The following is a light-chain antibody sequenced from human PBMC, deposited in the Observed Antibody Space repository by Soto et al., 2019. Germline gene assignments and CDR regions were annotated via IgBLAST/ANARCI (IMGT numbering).Light chain of an antibody. CDR1: QSINYY. CDR2: AAF. J-gene: IGKJ1*01. V-gene: IGKV1-39*01. CDR3: QQTYSTPQT. Sequence: DIQMTQSPSFLSASVGDRVTITCRASQSINYYLSWFQQKPGKAPKLLIYAAFTLQSGVPSRFSGSGSGTDFTLTITSLQPEDVATYYCQQTYSTPQTFGQGTKVEIK.